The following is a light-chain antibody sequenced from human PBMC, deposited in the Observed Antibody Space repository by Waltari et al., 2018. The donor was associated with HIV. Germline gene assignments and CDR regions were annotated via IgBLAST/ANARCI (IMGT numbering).Light chain of an antibody. CDR3: QQYGSSPRT. CDR1: QSVSSSF. V-gene: IGKV3-20*01. J-gene: IGKJ1*01. Sequence: EIVLTQSPGTLPLSPGERATLSCRASQSVSSSFLAWYQQNPGQAPRLLMYSASSRATGIPDRFSGSGSGTDFTLTINRLEPEDFAVYYCQQYGSSPRTFGQGTKVEIK. CDR2: SAS.